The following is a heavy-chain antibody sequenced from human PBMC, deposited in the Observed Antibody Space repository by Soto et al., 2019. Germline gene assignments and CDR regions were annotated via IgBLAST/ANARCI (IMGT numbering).Heavy chain of an antibody. CDR1: GGSISNSNW. D-gene: IGHD1-26*01. Sequence: KTSETLSLTCAVLGGSISNSNWWTWVRQPPGKGLDWIGEIFHSGSTNYNSSLMGRVTISVDKANNQFSLKLSSVTAADTAVYYCAHRPIVGAAIWGQGTLVTVSS. J-gene: IGHJ4*02. V-gene: IGHV4-4*02. CDR3: AHRPIVGAAI. CDR2: IFHSGST.